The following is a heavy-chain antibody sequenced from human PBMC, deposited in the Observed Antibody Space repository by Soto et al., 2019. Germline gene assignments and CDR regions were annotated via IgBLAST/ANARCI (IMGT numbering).Heavy chain of an antibody. CDR3: ASDIVVVPAAIYDAFDI. V-gene: IGHV3-74*01. CDR1: GFTFSSYW. Sequence: EVQLVESGGGLVQPGGSLRLSCAASGFTFSSYWMHWVRQAPGKGLVWVSRINSDGSSTSYADSVKGRFTISRDNAKNTLYLQMNSLRAEDTVVYYCASDIVVVPAAIYDAFDIWGQGTMVTVSS. CDR2: INSDGSST. D-gene: IGHD2-2*01. J-gene: IGHJ3*02.